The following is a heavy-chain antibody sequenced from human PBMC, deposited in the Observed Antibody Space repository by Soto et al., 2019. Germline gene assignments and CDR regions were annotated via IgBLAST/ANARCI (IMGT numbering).Heavy chain of an antibody. D-gene: IGHD4-17*01. V-gene: IGHV3-21*01. CDR3: ARAMTVTTVAFDI. Sequence: GGSLRLSCAASGFTFSSYSMNWVRQAPGKGLEWVSSISSSSSYIYYADSVKGRFTISRDNAKSSLYLQMNSLRAEDTAVYYCARAMTVTTVAFDIWGQGTMVTVSS. CDR1: GFTFSSYS. CDR2: ISSSSSYI. J-gene: IGHJ3*02.